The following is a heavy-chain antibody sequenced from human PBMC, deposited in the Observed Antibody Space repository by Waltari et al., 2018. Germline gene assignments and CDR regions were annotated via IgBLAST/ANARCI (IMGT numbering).Heavy chain of an antibody. CDR2: ISGDSGSI. J-gene: IGHJ3*02. CDR3: ARDRDWAFDI. Sequence: EVQLVESGGGLVQPGGSLRLSCAASGFTFSSYSMTWFRQGPGKGLEWVSYISGDSGSIHYADSVKGRITVSRDNAKNSLYLQMSSLTAEETAVFYCARDRDWAFDIWGQGTMVTVSS. D-gene: IGHD2-21*01. CDR1: GFTFSSYS. V-gene: IGHV3-48*04.